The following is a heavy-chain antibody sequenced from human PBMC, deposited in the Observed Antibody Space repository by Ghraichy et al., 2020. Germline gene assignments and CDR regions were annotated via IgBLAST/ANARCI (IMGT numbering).Heavy chain of an antibody. Sequence: SVKVSCKASGGTFSSYAISWVRQAPGQGLEWMGGIIPIFGTANYAQKFQGRVTITADESTSTAYMELSSLRSEDTAVYYCARDHSPSLDIVSADAFDIWGQGTMVTVSS. CDR2: IIPIFGTA. V-gene: IGHV1-69*13. J-gene: IGHJ3*02. CDR3: ARDHSPSLDIVSADAFDI. CDR1: GGTFSSYA. D-gene: IGHD5-12*01.